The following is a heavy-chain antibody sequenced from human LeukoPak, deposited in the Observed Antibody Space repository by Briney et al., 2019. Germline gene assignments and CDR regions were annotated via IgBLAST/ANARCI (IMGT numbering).Heavy chain of an antibody. CDR1: GGSISSGGYY. D-gene: IGHD4-11*01. J-gene: IGHJ4*02. CDR2: IYHSGST. CDR3: ARGRHYSKFRRGADFDY. Sequence: PSQTLSLTCTVSGGSISSGGYYWSWIRQPPGKGLEWIGYIYHSGSTYYNPSLKSRVTISVDGSKNQFSLKLSSVTAADTAVYYCARGRHYSKFRRGADFDYWGQGTLVTVSS. V-gene: IGHV4-30-2*01.